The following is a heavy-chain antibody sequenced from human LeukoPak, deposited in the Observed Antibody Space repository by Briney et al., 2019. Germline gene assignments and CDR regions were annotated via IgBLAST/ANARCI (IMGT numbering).Heavy chain of an antibody. Sequence: PGRSLRLSCTASGFDVETYGMHWVRQAPGKGLEWVSVISYNAKNTYYADSVNGRFTISRDNSKKILYLQMNSLRAEDTAVYYCAKQVFGEDCLDSWGQGALVTVSS. CDR3: AKQVFGEDCLDS. D-gene: IGHD3-10*01. J-gene: IGHJ4*02. V-gene: IGHV3-30*18. CDR2: ISYNAKNT. CDR1: GFDVETYG.